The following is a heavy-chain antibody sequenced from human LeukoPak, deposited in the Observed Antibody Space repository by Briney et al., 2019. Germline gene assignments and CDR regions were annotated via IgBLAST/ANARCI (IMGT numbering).Heavy chain of an antibody. D-gene: IGHD2-15*01. Sequence: PGRSLRLSCAASGFTFSSYGMHWVRQAPGKGLEWVAVISYDGSNKYYADSVKGRFTISRDNSKNTLYLQMNSLRAEDTAVYYCARSALVVVVAATQCYFDYWGQGTLVTVSS. V-gene: IGHV3-30*03. CDR2: ISYDGSNK. CDR3: ARSALVVVVAATQCYFDY. CDR1: GFTFSSYG. J-gene: IGHJ4*02.